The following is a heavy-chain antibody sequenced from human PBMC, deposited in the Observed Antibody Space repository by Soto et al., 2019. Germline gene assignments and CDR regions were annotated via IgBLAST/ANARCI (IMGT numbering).Heavy chain of an antibody. J-gene: IGHJ5*02. CDR1: GGSISSGGYY. D-gene: IGHD2-2*01. V-gene: IGHV4-31*03. CDR3: ARGYCSSTSCYEDWFDP. Sequence: SETLSLTCTVSGGSISSGGYYWSWIRQHPGKGLEWIGYIYYSGSTYYNPSLKSRVTISVDTSKNQFSLKLSSVTAADTAVYYCARGYCSSTSCYEDWFDPWGQGTLVTVSS. CDR2: IYYSGST.